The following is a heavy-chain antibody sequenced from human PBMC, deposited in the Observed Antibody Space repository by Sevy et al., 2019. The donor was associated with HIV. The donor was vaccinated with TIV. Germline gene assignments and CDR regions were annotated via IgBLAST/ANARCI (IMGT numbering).Heavy chain of an antibody. J-gene: IGHJ6*02. D-gene: IGHD3-22*01. CDR1: IFSVTDNY. V-gene: IGHV3-66*01. Sequence: GGSLRLSCAASIFSVTDNYMSWDRQAPGKGLEWVSTIYSGGSTFYADSVKGRFTISRDNSKNTLYLQMNSLRAEDTAVYYCARDRYYDASGYYYYYYGLDVWGQGTTVTVSS. CDR3: ARDRYYDASGYYYYYYGLDV. CDR2: IYSGGST.